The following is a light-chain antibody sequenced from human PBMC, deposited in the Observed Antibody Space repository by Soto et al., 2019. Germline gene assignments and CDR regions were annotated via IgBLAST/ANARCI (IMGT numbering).Light chain of an antibody. J-gene: IGKJ4*01. CDR1: QSVSSY. V-gene: IGKV3-11*01. Sequence: ELVLTHSAATLSLSPGERATLSCRASQSVSSYLAWYQQKPGQAPRLLIYAASNRATGIPARFSGSGSGTDFTLTISSLEPEDFAVYYCQQRSNWLTFGGGTKVDIK. CDR3: QQRSNWLT. CDR2: AAS.